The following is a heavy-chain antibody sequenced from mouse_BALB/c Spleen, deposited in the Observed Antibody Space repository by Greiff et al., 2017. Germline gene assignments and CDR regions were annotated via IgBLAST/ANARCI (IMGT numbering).Heavy chain of an antibody. CDR2: ISSGGSYT. CDR1: GFTFSSYT. J-gene: IGHJ2*01. V-gene: IGHV5-6-4*01. CDR3: TRDDGTDDY. D-gene: IGHD2-3*01. Sequence: EVMLVESGGGLVKPGGSLKLSCAASGFTFSSYTMSWVRRTPEKRLEWVATISSGGSYTYYPDSVKGRFTISRDNAKNTLYLQMSSLKSEDTAMYYCTRDDGTDDYWGQGTTLTVSS.